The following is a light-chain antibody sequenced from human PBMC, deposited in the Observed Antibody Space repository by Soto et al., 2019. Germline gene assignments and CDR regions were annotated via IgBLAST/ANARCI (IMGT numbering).Light chain of an antibody. Sequence: QSALTQPASVPGYPGQSISISCTGTSSDDGGYNYLSWYQQNPGKAPKVMIYEVSNRPSGVSNRFSGSKSGNTASLTISGLQAEDEADYYCSSYTTSGTPVFGGGTKLTVL. CDR1: SSDDGGYNY. J-gene: IGLJ3*02. V-gene: IGLV2-14*01. CDR3: SSYTTSGTPV. CDR2: EVS.